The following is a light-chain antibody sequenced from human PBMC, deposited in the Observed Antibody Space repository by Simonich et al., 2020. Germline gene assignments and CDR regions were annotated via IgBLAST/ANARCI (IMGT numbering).Light chain of an antibody. J-gene: IGKJ2*01. CDR3: QQYYSTPYT. Sequence: DIVMTQSPDSLAVSLVERATINGKSSQSVLNSSNNKNYLAWYKQKPGQPPKLLIYWASTRESGVPDRFSGSGSGTDFTLTISSLQAEDVAVYYCQQYYSTPYTFGQGTKLEIK. CDR1: QSVLNSSNNKNY. V-gene: IGKV4-1*01. CDR2: WAS.